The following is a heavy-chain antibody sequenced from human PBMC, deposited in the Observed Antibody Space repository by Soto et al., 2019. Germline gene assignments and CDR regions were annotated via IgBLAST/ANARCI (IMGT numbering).Heavy chain of an antibody. D-gene: IGHD2-21*01. J-gene: IGHJ5*02. CDR1: GYTFTSYG. Sequence: ASVKVSFKASGYTFTSYGISWVRQAPGQGLEWMGWISAYNGNTNYAQKLQGRVTMTTDTSTSTAYMELRSLRSDDTAVYYCARDRPTEVIASNWFDPWGQGTLVTVSS. V-gene: IGHV1-18*01. CDR2: ISAYNGNT. CDR3: ARDRPTEVIASNWFDP.